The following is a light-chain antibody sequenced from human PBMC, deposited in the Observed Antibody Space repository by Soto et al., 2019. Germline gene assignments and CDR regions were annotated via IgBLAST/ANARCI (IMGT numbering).Light chain of an antibody. V-gene: IGKV1-16*01. J-gene: IGKJ1*01. CDR3: QQYNSYWT. CDR2: AAS. Sequence: DIQLTQSPSSLSACVGDRVTITCRASQTIDTYLNWYQHKPGKAPKVLIYAASYLQSGVPSRFSGSGSGTEFTLTISSLQPDDFATYYCQQYNSYWTFGQGTKVDIK. CDR1: QTIDTY.